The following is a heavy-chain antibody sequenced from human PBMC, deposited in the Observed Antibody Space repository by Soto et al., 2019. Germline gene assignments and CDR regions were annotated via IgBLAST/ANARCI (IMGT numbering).Heavy chain of an antibody. CDR2: IYYSGST. CDR1: GGSISSYY. D-gene: IGHD3-9*01. J-gene: IGHJ4*02. Sequence: PSETLSLTCTVSGGSISSYYWSWIRQPPGKGLEWIGYIYYSGSTNYNPSLKSRVTISVDTSKNQFSLKLSSVTAADTAVYYCARVGAYDILTFDYWGQGTLVTVSS. V-gene: IGHV4-59*01. CDR3: ARVGAYDILTFDY.